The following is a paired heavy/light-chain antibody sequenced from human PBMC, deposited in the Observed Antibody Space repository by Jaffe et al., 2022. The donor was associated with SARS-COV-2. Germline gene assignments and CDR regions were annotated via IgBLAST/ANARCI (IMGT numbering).Heavy chain of an antibody. V-gene: IGHV3-23*01. J-gene: IGHJ6*02. CDR2: ISGGGGST. CDR1: TFAFTSYA. D-gene: IGHD6-13*01. Sequence: EVQLLESGGGLVQPGGSLRLSCAASTFAFTSYAMTWVRQAPGKGLEWVSAISGGGGSTYYADSVKGRFTISRDNSKNTLYLQMKSLRAEDTAVYYCAKGWVGEAAARYYYYYGMAVWGQGTTVTVSS. CDR3: AKGWVGEAAARYYYYYGMAV.
Light chain of an antibody. J-gene: IGKJ2*01. Sequence: EIVLTQSPGTLSLSPGERATLSCRASQSVSSTYLAWYQQKPGQAPRLLIYGASSRATGIPDRFSGSGSGTDFTLTISRLEPEDFAVYYCQQYGSSPLYTFGQGTKLEIK. CDR1: QSVSSTY. CDR3: QQYGSSPLYT. V-gene: IGKV3-20*01. CDR2: GAS.